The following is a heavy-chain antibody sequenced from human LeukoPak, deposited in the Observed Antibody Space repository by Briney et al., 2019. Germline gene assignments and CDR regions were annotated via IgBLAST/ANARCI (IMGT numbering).Heavy chain of an antibody. CDR1: GVSISSGDYY. J-gene: IGHJ5*02. CDR3: ATNIPGLNWFDP. V-gene: IGHV4-30-4*01. CDR2: IYYSGST. D-gene: IGHD2-2*02. Sequence: SETLSLTCTASGVSISSGDYYWSWVRQPPGKGLEWIGYIYYSGSTYYNPSLKSQFTISVNTSKNQFSLKLSSVTAADTAVYYCATNIPGLNWFDPWGQGTLVTVSS.